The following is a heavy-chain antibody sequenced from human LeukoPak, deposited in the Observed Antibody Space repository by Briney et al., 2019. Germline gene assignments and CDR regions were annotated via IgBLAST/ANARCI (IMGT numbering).Heavy chain of an antibody. CDR3: ARAGRSGNNWFDP. Sequence: ASVKVSCKASGGTFSSYAISWVRQAPGQGLEWMGRINPNSGGTNYAQKFQGRVTMTRDTSISTAYMELSRLRSDDTAVYYCARAGRSGNNWFDPWGQGTLVTVSS. CDR2: INPNSGGT. CDR1: GGTFSSYA. V-gene: IGHV1-2*06. J-gene: IGHJ5*02. D-gene: IGHD3-3*01.